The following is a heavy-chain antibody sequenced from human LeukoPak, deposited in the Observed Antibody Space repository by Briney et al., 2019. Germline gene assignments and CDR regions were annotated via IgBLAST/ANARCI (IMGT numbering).Heavy chain of an antibody. D-gene: IGHD3-9*01. J-gene: IGHJ4*02. CDR2: ISSSGSTI. CDR3: ARDLGYDILTGYDY. CDR1: GFTFSSYE. V-gene: IGHV3-48*03. Sequence: GGSLRLSCAASGFTFSSYEMNWVRQAPGKGLEWVSYISSSGSTIYYADSVKGRFTISRDNAKNSLYLQMNSLRAEDTALYHCARDLGYDILTGYDYWGQGTLVTVSS.